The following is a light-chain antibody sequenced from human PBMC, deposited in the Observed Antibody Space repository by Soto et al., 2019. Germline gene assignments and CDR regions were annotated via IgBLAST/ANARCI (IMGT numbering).Light chain of an antibody. CDR3: SSYTSSSSYV. CDR2: EVS. V-gene: IGLV2-18*02. J-gene: IGLJ1*01. CDR1: SIDVGNFDL. Sequence: QSVLTQPPSVSGSPGQSVTISCTGTSIDVGNFDLVSWYQQPPGTAPKLLIYEVSNRPSGVSNRFSGSKSGNTASLTISGLQAEDEADYYCSSYTSSSSYVFGTGTKVTVL.